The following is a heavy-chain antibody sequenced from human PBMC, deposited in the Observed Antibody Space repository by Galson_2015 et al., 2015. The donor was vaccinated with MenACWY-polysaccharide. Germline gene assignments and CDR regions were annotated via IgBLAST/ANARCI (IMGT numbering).Heavy chain of an antibody. CDR1: GFTFSIYG. CDR3: AKVGPRSSWTMGIDY. D-gene: IGHD6-13*01. CDR2: IAGSGGGI. V-gene: IGHV3-64D*08. J-gene: IGHJ4*02. Sequence: SLRLSCAVSGFTFSIYGMYWVRQAPGQGLEFVSTIAGSGGGISYADSVKGRFTISRDNSRNTLFLQMTSLRAEDTAVYYCAKVGPRSSWTMGIDYWGQGTLVTVSS.